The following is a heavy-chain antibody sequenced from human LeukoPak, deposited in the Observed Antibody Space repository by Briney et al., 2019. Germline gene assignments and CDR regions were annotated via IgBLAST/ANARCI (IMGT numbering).Heavy chain of an antibody. CDR2: INSDRSTT. D-gene: IGHD1-14*01. CDR1: GFTFTNYW. CDR3: ARGTTLWFFDY. V-gene: IGHV3-74*01. Sequence: GGSLRLSCAASGFTFTNYWMHWVRQAPGKGLVWVSRINSDRSTTSYADSVKGRFTVSRDNAKNTLYLQMNSLGVEDTAVYYCARGTTLWFFDYWGQGTLATVSS. J-gene: IGHJ4*02.